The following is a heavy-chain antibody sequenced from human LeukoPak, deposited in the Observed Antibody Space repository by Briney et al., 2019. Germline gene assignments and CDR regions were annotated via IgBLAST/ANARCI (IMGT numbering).Heavy chain of an antibody. V-gene: IGHV1-2*02. CDR1: GYTFTVYY. CDR2: INPNSGAT. CDR3: ARDVGIYSGYGLGYYFDY. Sequence: ASVKVSCKASGYTFTVYYMHWVRQAPGQGLEWMGWINPNSGATNFAQKFQGRVTMTRDTSTSTAYMELSRLRSDDTAVYYCARDVGIYSGYGLGYYFDYWGQGTLVTVSS. J-gene: IGHJ4*02. D-gene: IGHD5-12*01.